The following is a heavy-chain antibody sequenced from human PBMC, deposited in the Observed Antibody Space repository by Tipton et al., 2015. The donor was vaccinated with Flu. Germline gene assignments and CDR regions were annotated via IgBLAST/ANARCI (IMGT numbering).Heavy chain of an antibody. V-gene: IGHV4-39*07. CDR2: MLYGGST. CDR3: ARDDSGFNDY. Sequence: TLSLTCTVSGGSIRSSSYYWGWIRQPPGKGPEWIGSMLYGGSTYYNLSLESRVTISLDTSKNQFSLKLSSVTAADTAVYYCARDDSGFNDYWGPGTLVTVSS. D-gene: IGHD3-22*01. J-gene: IGHJ4*02. CDR1: GGSIRSSSYY.